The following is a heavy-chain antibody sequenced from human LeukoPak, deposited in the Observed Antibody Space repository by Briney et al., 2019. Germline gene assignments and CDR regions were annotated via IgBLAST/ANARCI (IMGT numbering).Heavy chain of an antibody. D-gene: IGHD1-26*01. CDR1: GFTFSSYA. J-gene: IGHJ4*02. CDR2: ISGSGCST. Sequence: GGSLRLSCAASGFTFSSYAMSWVRQAPGKGLEWVSAISGSGCSTYYADSVKGRFTISRDNSKNTLDLQMNSLRADDNALYYWRKGPGRRGGATFYFDYWGQGTLVTVSS. CDR3: RKGPGRRGGATFYFDY. V-gene: IGHV3-23*01.